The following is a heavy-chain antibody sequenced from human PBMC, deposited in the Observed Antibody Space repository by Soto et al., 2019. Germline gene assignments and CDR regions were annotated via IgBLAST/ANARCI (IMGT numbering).Heavy chain of an antibody. D-gene: IGHD1-26*01. CDR2: ISYDGSNK. CDR3: VVGQYYSDY. V-gene: IGHV3-30*03. J-gene: IGHJ4*02. Sequence: QVQLVESGGGVVQPGRTLRLSCAASGFPFTSYGMHWVREAPGKGLEWVAVISYDGSNKYYADSVQGRFTITRDNFKNTLYLQMNSLGPENTALYYCVVGQYYSDYLGQGTLVTVSS. CDR1: GFPFTSYG.